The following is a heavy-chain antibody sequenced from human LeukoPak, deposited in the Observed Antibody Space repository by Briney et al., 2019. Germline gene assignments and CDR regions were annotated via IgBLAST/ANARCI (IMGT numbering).Heavy chain of an antibody. Sequence: GGSLRLSCAASGFSVSKYYLTWVRQAPGKGLEWVSVIYSGGTTYYADSVKGRFTISRDNSQNTLYLQMDSLRAEDTAVYYCARDPNYWGQGTLVTVSS. J-gene: IGHJ4*02. CDR3: ARDPNY. CDR2: IYSGGTT. CDR1: GFSVSKYY. V-gene: IGHV3-66*01.